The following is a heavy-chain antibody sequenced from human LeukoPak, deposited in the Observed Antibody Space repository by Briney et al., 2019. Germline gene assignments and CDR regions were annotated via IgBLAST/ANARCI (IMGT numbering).Heavy chain of an antibody. CDR2: IKQDGSEK. Sequence: GFLRLSCAASGFTFSSYWMSWVRQAPGKGLEWVANIKQDGSEKYYVDSVKGRFTISRDNAKNSLYLQMNSLRAEDTAVYYCARDGFYDFWSGYYPDAFDIWGQGTMVTVSS. J-gene: IGHJ3*02. V-gene: IGHV3-7*01. CDR3: ARDGFYDFWSGYYPDAFDI. D-gene: IGHD3-3*01. CDR1: GFTFSSYW.